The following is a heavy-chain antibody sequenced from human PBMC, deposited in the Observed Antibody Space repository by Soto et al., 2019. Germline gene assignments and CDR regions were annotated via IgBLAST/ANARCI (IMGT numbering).Heavy chain of an antibody. CDR2: IIPIFGTA. J-gene: IGHJ6*02. V-gene: IGHV1-69*12. CDR3: ARDGIAAAAPGHSYGMDV. Sequence: QVQLVQSGAEVKKPGSSVKVSCKASGGTFSSYAISWVRQAPGQGLEWMGGIIPIFGTANYAQKFQGRVTITADESTSTAYMELSSLRSEDTAVYYCARDGIAAAAPGHSYGMDVWGPGTTVTVSS. D-gene: IGHD6-13*01. CDR1: GGTFSSYA.